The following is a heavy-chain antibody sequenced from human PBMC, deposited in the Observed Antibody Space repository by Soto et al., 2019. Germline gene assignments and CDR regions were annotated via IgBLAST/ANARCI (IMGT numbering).Heavy chain of an antibody. Sequence: QVTLKESGPVLVKPTETLTLTCTVSGFSLSNARMGVSWIRQPPGKALEWLAHIFSNDEKSYSTSLKSRLTISKDTSKSQVVLTMTNMDPVDTATYHCARIEQPPGDYYYYYGMDVWGQGTTVTVSS. CDR3: ARIEQPPGDYYYYYGMDV. CDR1: GFSLSNARMG. D-gene: IGHD6-13*01. J-gene: IGHJ6*02. CDR2: IFSNDEK. V-gene: IGHV2-26*01.